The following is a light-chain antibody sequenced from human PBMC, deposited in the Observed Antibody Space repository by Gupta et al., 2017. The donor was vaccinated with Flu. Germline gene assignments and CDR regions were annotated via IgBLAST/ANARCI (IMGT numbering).Light chain of an antibody. Sequence: QSVLTQPPSASGTPGPRVTISCSGSTSNIGSHPVNWYQQLPGTAPKLLIYNNNRRPSGVPDRFSGSMSGTSASLAISGLQSEDEADYYCAAWDDTLNGYVVFGGGTKLTVL. CDR3: AAWDDTLNGYVV. J-gene: IGLJ2*01. V-gene: IGLV1-44*01. CDR1: TSNIGSHP. CDR2: NNN.